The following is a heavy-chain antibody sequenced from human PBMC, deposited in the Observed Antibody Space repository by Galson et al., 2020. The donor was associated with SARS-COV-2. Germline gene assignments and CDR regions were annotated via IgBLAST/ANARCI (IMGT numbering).Heavy chain of an antibody. Sequence: TGGSLRLSCAASGFTFTNAWMIWVRQAPGKGLEWVGRIKSKSAGETTDYAAPVKGRFTISRDDSKNTVYLQMNSLKSEDTAVYYCFSFILAAATDYWGQGTLVTVSS. CDR1: GFTFTNAW. CDR2: IKSKSAGETT. CDR3: FSFILAAATDY. J-gene: IGHJ4*02. D-gene: IGHD6-13*01. V-gene: IGHV3-15*01.